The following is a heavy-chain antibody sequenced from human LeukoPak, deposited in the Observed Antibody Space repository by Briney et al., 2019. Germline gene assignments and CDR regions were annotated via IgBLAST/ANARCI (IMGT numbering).Heavy chain of an antibody. CDR2: IYYSGST. Sequence: SETLSLTCTVSGGSISSSSYYWGWIRQSPGKGLEWIGSIYYSGSTNYNPSLKSRVTMSVDTSKNQFSLKLSSVTAADTAVYYCAREASGYSYGLYNWFDPWGQGTLVTVSS. CDR3: AREASGYSYGLYNWFDP. CDR1: GGSISSSSYY. J-gene: IGHJ5*02. D-gene: IGHD5-18*01. V-gene: IGHV4-39*07.